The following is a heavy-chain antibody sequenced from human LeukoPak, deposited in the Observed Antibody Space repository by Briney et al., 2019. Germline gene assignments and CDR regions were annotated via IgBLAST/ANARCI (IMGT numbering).Heavy chain of an antibody. CDR3: ARGGYSSRVKYYGY. Sequence: GGSLRLSCAASGFTFSSYWMTWVRQAPGKGLEGVANIKQDGSEEYYVDSVKGRFTISRDNAKNSLYLQMNSLRAEDTAVYYCARGGYSSRVKYYGYWGQGTLVTVSS. V-gene: IGHV3-7*01. CDR1: GFTFSSYW. CDR2: IKQDGSEE. J-gene: IGHJ4*02. D-gene: IGHD6-13*01.